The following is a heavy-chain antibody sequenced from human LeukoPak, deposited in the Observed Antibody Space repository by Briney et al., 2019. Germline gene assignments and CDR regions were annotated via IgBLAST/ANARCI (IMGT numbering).Heavy chain of an antibody. CDR3: ARDVSYYGMDV. J-gene: IGHJ6*02. Sequence: KPSETLSLTCTVSGGSISSYYWSWIRQPPGKGLEWIGYIYYSGSTNHNPSLKSRVTISVDTSKNQFSLKLSSVTAADTAVYYCARDVSYYGMDVWGQGTTVTVSS. CDR2: IYYSGST. CDR1: GGSISSYY. V-gene: IGHV4-59*01.